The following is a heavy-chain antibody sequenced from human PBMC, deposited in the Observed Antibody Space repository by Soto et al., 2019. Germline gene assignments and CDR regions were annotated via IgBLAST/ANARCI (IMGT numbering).Heavy chain of an antibody. CDR2: ISYDGSNK. V-gene: IGHV3-30*18. CDR1: GFTFSSYG. CDR3: AKNFRATHRRDAFDI. D-gene: IGHD1-26*01. Sequence: QVQLVESGGGVVQPGRSLRLSCAASGFTFSSYGMHWVRQAPGKGLEWVAVISYDGSNKYYADSVKGRFTISRDNSKNTLYLQMNSLRAEDTAVYYCAKNFRATHRRDAFDIWGQGTMVTVSS. J-gene: IGHJ3*02.